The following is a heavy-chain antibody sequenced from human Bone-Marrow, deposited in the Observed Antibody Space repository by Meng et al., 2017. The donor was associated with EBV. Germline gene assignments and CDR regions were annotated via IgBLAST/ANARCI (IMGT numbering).Heavy chain of an antibody. Sequence: QLQLQESGPGLVKPSXXXXRTXXVXXGPISSSIHFWGWIRQSPGKGLEWIGSIYYSGKTYQNPSLGSRVTMTIDTSKNQFFLNLRSVTAADTAVYYCARPFPSWQSPRLDPFGAWGQGTLVTVAS. CDR2: IYYSGKT. CDR3: ARPFPSWQSPRLDPFGA. CDR1: XGPISSSIHF. J-gene: IGHJ5*02. V-gene: IGHV4-39*01. D-gene: IGHD6-19*01.